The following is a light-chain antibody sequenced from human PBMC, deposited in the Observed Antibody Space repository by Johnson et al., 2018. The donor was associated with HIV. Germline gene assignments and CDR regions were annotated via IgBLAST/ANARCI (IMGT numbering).Light chain of an antibody. J-gene: IGLJ1*01. CDR3: DTWNSRLSAGHL. Sequence: QCVLTQPPSVSAAPGQKVTISCSGNSCDIGNNYVSCHQQFPGTVPKLLIYDNNKRPSGIPDRISGSKSGTSATLGITGLQTGDEADNYCDTWNSRLSAGHLFGTGTKVTVL. CDR2: DNN. V-gene: IGLV1-51*01. CDR1: SCDIGNNY.